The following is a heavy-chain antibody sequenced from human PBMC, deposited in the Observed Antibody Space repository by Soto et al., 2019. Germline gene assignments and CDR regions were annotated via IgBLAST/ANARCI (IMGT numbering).Heavy chain of an antibody. D-gene: IGHD2-21*01. Sequence: GGSLRLSCAASGFTFSSYAMHWVRQAPGKGLEWVAVISYDGSNKYYADSVKGRFTISRDNSKDTLYLQMNSLRAEDTAVYYCASPSPGHSGPDYWGQGTLVTVSS. CDR1: GFTFSSYA. CDR3: ASPSPGHSGPDY. V-gene: IGHV3-30-3*01. CDR2: ISYDGSNK. J-gene: IGHJ4*02.